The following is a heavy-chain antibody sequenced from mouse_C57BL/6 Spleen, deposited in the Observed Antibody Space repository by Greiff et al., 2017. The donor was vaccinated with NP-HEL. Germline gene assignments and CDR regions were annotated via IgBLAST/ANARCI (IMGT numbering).Heavy chain of an antibody. V-gene: IGHV1-50*01. J-gene: IGHJ3*01. CDR3: ASGFAY. CDR1: GYTFTSYW. CDR2: IDPSDSYT. Sequence: QVQLQQPGAELVKPGASVKLSCKASGYTFTSYWMQWVKQRPGQGLEWIGEIDPSDSYTNYNQKFKGKATLTVDTSSSTAYMQLSSLTSEDSAVYYCASGFAYWGPGTLVTVSA.